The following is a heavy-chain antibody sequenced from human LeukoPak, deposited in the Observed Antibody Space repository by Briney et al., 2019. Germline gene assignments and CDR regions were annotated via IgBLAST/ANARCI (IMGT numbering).Heavy chain of an antibody. V-gene: IGHV4-39*01. CDR3: ASVKWELGS. CDR2: IYYSGST. CDR1: GGSISSSSYY. J-gene: IGHJ5*02. D-gene: IGHD1-26*01. Sequence: SETLSLTCTVSGGSISSSSYYWGWIRQPPGKGLEWIGSIYYSGSTYYDPSLKSRVTIPVDTSKNQFSLKLSSVTAADTAVYYCASVKWELGSWGQGTLVTVSS.